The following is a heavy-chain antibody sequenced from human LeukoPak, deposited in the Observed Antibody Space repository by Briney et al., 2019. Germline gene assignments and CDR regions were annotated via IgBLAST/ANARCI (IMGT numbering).Heavy chain of an antibody. V-gene: IGHV3-30*04. Sequence: GGSLRLSCAASGFTFSSYAMHWVRQAPGKGLEWVAVISYDGSNKYYADSVKGRFTISRDNSKNTLYLQMNSLRAEDTAVYYCARAGGSGWFNYLDYWGQGTLVTVSS. CDR3: ARAGGSGWFNYLDY. D-gene: IGHD6-13*01. J-gene: IGHJ4*02. CDR1: GFTFSSYA. CDR2: ISYDGSNK.